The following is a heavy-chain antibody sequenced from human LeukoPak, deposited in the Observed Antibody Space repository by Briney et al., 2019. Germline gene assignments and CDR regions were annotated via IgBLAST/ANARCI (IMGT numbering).Heavy chain of an antibody. CDR3: ARDRQQLVRNAFDI. V-gene: IGHV3-7*01. CDR2: IKQDGSEK. J-gene: IGHJ3*02. D-gene: IGHD6-13*01. Sequence: GGCLRLSCAASGFTYNKYWMTWVRQAPGKGRGWVGNIKQDGSEKYYVDSVKGRFTISRDNAKNSLYLQMNSLRAEDTAVYYCARDRQQLVRNAFDIWGQGTMVTVSS. CDR1: GFTYNKYW.